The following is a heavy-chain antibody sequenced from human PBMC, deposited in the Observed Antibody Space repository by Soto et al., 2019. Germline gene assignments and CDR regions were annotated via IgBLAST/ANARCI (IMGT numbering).Heavy chain of an antibody. D-gene: IGHD6-19*01. J-gene: IGHJ4*02. CDR1: GFTVSSNY. Sequence: GGSLRLSCAASGFTVSSNYMSWVRQAPGKGLEWVSVIYSGGSTYYADSVKGRFTISRDNSKNTLYLQMNSLRAEDTAVYYCASSVRQWLDPGKYYFDYWGQGTLVTVSS. CDR2: IYSGGST. V-gene: IGHV3-66*01. CDR3: ASSVRQWLDPGKYYFDY.